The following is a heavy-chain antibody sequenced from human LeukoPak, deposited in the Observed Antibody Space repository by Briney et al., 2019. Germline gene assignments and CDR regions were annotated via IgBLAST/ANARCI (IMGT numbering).Heavy chain of an antibody. CDR2: IYYSRST. J-gene: IGHJ4*02. CDR1: GGSITSSSYY. CDR3: ARDRYYDSGSYYN. Sequence: PSETLSLTCTLSGGSITSSSYYWGWIARPPGRGLEWIGSIYYSRSTNYNPPLKSRLTILVDTSKNQFSLQLSSVTAADTAVYYCARDRYYDSGSYYNWGQGTLVTVSS. V-gene: IGHV4-39*07. D-gene: IGHD3-10*01.